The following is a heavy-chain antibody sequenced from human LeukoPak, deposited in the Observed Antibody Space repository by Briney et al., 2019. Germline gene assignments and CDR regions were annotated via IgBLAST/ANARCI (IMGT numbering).Heavy chain of an antibody. CDR2: ISSSGSTI. J-gene: IGHJ4*02. CDR1: GFTFSDYY. Sequence: SRGSLRLSCAGSGFTFSDYYMSWIRQAPGKGLEWVSYISSSGSTIYYADSVKGRFTISRDNAKNSLYLQMNSLRAEDTAVYYCAAPLVGYSSSWYSTDYWGQGTLVTVSS. V-gene: IGHV3-11*01. CDR3: AAPLVGYSSSWYSTDY. D-gene: IGHD6-13*01.